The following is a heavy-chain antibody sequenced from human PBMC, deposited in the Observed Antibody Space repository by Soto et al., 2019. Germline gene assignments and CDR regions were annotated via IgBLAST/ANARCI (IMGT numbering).Heavy chain of an antibody. CDR2: INSDGSST. CDR1: GFTFSSYW. CDR3: ARRSIVGADFDY. J-gene: IGHJ4*02. Sequence: PGGSLRLSCAASGFTFSSYWMHWVRQAPGKGLVWVSRINSDGSSTSYADSVKGRFTISRDNAKNTLYLQMNSLRAEDTAVYYCARRSIVGADFDYWGQGTLVTVSS. D-gene: IGHD1-26*01. V-gene: IGHV3-74*01.